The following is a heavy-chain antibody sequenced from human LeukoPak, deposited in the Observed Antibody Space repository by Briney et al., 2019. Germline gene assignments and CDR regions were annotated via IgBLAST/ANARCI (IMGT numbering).Heavy chain of an antibody. CDR2: ISYGGSNK. J-gene: IGHJ4*02. Sequence: GGSLRLSCAASGFTFSSYAMHWVRQAPGKGLEWVAVISYGGSNKYYADSVKGRFTISRDNSKNTLYLQMNSLRAEDTAVYYCAREGESQLVVGEYYFDYWGQGTLVTVSS. CDR1: GFTFSSYA. CDR3: AREGESQLVVGEYYFDY. D-gene: IGHD6-6*01. V-gene: IGHV3-30*04.